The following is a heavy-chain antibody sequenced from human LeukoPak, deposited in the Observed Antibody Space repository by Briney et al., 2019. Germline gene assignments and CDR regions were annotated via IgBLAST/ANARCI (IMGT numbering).Heavy chain of an antibody. J-gene: IGHJ4*02. Sequence: GGSLRLSCAASGFTFSSYSMNWVRQAPGKGLEWVSSISSSSSYIYYADSVKGRFTISRDNAKNSLYLQMNSLRAEDTAVYYCARANYYDISGYDYWGQGTLVTVSS. D-gene: IGHD3-22*01. CDR3: ARANYYDISGYDY. CDR1: GFTFSSYS. CDR2: ISSSSSYI. V-gene: IGHV3-21*01.